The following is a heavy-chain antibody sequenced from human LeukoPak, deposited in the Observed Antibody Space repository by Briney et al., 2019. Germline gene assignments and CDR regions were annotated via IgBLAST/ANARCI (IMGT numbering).Heavy chain of an antibody. CDR3: ARELKTRRWLQLGDAFDI. J-gene: IGHJ3*02. D-gene: IGHD5-24*01. CDR2: MYYSGST. V-gene: IGHV4-59*12. Sequence: SETLSLTCTVSGDSISTYYWSWVRQPPGKGLEWIGYMYYSGSTNYTPSLKSRVTMSVDTSKNQFSLKLSSVTAADTAVYYCARELKTRRWLQLGDAFDIWGQGTMVTVSS. CDR1: GDSISTYY.